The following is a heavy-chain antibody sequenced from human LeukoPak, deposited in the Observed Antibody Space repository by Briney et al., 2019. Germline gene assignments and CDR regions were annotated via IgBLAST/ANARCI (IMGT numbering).Heavy chain of an antibody. CDR3: ARELGRWLQVFDY. D-gene: IGHD5-24*01. CDR1: GGSISSSTYH. CDR2: IYTSGST. V-gene: IGHV4-39*07. J-gene: IGHJ4*02. Sequence: SSETLSLTCTVSGGSISSSTYHWGWIRQPPGKGLEWIGRIYTSGSTNYNPSLKSRVTMSVDTSKNQFSLKLSSVTAADTAVYYCARELGRWLQVFDYWGQGTLVTVSS.